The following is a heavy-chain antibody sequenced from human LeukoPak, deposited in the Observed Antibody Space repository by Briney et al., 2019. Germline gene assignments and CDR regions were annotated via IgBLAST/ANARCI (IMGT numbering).Heavy chain of an antibody. V-gene: IGHV3-23*01. CDR2: ISGSGDNT. CDR3: ATAIPVGLAAYYFDY. D-gene: IGHD3-10*01. Sequence: PGGSLRLSCAASGFTFSGFAMSWVRRTPGKGLEWVSGISGSGDNTLYADSVKGRFTISRDNSKNTLYLEMNSLRAEDTAVYYCATAIPVGLAAYYFDYWGQGTLVTVSS. CDR1: GFTFSGFA. J-gene: IGHJ4*02.